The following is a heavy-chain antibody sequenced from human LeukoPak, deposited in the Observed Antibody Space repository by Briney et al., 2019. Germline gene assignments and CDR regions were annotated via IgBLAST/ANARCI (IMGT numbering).Heavy chain of an antibody. CDR2: IYTSGST. Sequence: SETLSLTCTVSGGSISSGSYYWSWIRQPAGKGLEWIGRIYTSGSTNYNPSLKSRVTISVDTSKNQFSLKLSSVTAADTAVYYCARAGGIAAAGHFDYWAREPWSPSPQ. CDR1: GGSISSGSYY. D-gene: IGHD6-13*01. V-gene: IGHV4-61*02. CDR3: ARAGGIAAAGHFDY. J-gene: IGHJ4*02.